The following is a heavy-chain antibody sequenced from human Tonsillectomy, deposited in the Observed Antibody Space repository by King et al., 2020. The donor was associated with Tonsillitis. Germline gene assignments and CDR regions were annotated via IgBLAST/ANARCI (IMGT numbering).Heavy chain of an antibody. J-gene: IGHJ4*02. Sequence: VQLVQSGAEVKKPGSSVKVSCKASGGTFSTYAISWVRQAPGQGLEWMGGIVPVFDTANYAQKFQGRVTITADESTSTVYMELRSLRSEDTAVYYCARSRNYYDSSGYSASDYWGQGTLVTVSS. D-gene: IGHD3-22*01. V-gene: IGHV1-69*01. CDR2: IVPVFDTA. CDR1: GGTFSTYA. CDR3: ARSRNYYDSSGYSASDY.